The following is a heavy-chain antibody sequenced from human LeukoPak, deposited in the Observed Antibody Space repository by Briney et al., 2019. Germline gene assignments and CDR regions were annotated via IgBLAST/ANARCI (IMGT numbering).Heavy chain of an antibody. CDR3: AGGNTFDY. CDR1: GFTFSGYW. CDR2: IKQDGSEK. J-gene: IGHJ4*02. V-gene: IGHV3-7*01. Sequence: PGGSLRLSCAASGFTFSGYWMTWVRQAPGKGLEWVANIKQDGSEKYYVDSVKGRFTISRDNAKNSLYLQMNSLRAEDTAVYYCAGGNTFDYWGQGTLVTVSS.